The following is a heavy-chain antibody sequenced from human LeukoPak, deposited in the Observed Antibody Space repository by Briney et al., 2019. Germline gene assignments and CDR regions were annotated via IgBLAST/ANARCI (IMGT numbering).Heavy chain of an antibody. CDR3: ARPLMYYYGSETYFWFDP. J-gene: IGHJ5*02. V-gene: IGHV3-7*01. CDR2: IKQDGSEK. CDR1: GFTFTTYW. D-gene: IGHD3-10*01. Sequence: GGSLRLSCAASGFTFTTYWMGWVRQAPGRGLEWVANIKQDGSEKYYVDSVKGRFTISRDNVKNSLYLQMNSLRAEDTAVYYCARPLMYYYGSETYFWFDPWGQGTPVTVSS.